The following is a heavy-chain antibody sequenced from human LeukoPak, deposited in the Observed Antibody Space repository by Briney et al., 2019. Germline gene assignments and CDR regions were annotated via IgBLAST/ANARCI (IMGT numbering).Heavy chain of an antibody. V-gene: IGHV3-7*01. Sequence: GVSLRLSCEVSGFTVTSNYMTWVRQAPGKGLEWVANIKQDGSEKYYVDSVKGRFTISRDNAKNSLYLQMNSLRAEDTAVYYCAREDYSNYVDYWGQGTLVTVSS. J-gene: IGHJ4*02. CDR3: AREDYSNYVDY. CDR1: GFTVTSNY. D-gene: IGHD4-11*01. CDR2: IKQDGSEK.